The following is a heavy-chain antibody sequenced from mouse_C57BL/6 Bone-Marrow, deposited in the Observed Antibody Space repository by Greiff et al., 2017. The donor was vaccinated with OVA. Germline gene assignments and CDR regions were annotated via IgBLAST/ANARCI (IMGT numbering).Heavy chain of an antibody. CDR1: GFTFSDYG. Sequence: EVMLVESGGGLVKPGGSLKLSCAASGFTFSDYGMHWVRQAPEKGLEWVAYISSGSSTIYYADTVKGRFTISRDNAKNTLYLQMSSLKSEDTAMYYCARPHYYGSSLFAYWGQGTLVTVSA. CDR3: ARPHYYGSSLFAY. V-gene: IGHV5-17*03. D-gene: IGHD1-1*01. CDR2: ISSGSSTI. J-gene: IGHJ3*01.